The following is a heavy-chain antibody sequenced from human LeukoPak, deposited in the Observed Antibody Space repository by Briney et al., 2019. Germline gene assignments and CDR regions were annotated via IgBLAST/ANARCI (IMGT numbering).Heavy chain of an antibody. Sequence: SETLSLTCTVSGGSISSYYWSWIRQPPGKGLEWIGYIYYSGSTNYNPSLKSRVTISVDTSKNQFSLKLSSVTAADTAVYYCAGGYCGSLPNWFDPWGQGTLVTVSS. CDR2: IYYSGST. J-gene: IGHJ5*02. V-gene: IGHV4-59*01. CDR3: AGGYCGSLPNWFDP. CDR1: GGSISSYY. D-gene: IGHD3-10*01.